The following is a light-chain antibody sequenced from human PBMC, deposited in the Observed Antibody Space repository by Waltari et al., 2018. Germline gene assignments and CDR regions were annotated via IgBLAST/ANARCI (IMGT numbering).Light chain of an antibody. V-gene: IGLV3-21*02. CDR2: DNS. CDR3: QVWDTSSDHVV. Sequence: SYVLTQPPSVSVAPGQTARVTCGGNNIGGKTVHWYQQKPGQAPVLVVQDNSDRPSGIPEGVSGSNSGNTATLTISGVEGEDEADYYCQVWDTSSDHVVFGGGTKLTVL. CDR1: NIGGKT. J-gene: IGLJ2*01.